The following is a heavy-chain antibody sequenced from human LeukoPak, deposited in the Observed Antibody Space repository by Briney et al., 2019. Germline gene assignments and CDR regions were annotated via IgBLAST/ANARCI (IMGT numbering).Heavy chain of an antibody. Sequence: GGSLRLSCAASGFTFSSYGMSWVRQAPGKGLEWVAKMNQEGSEKYYVDSVKGRFTISRDKNSVYLQLNNLRAEDTAVYYCAGLEDYSNSVGDYTTFFLDYWGQGTLVTVSS. D-gene: IGHD3-22*01. V-gene: IGHV3-7*01. CDR2: MNQEGSEK. CDR1: GFTFSSYG. J-gene: IGHJ4*02. CDR3: AGLEDYSNSVGDYTTFFLDY.